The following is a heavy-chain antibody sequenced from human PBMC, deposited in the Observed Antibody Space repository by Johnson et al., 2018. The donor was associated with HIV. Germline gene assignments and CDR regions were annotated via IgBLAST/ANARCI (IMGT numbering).Heavy chain of an antibody. V-gene: IGHV3-30-3*01. CDR1: GFTFSSYT. CDR3: AKETGTHSAFEI. D-gene: IGHD3-10*01. CDR2: ISYDGSNK. Sequence: QVQLVESGGGVVRPGGSLRLSCAASGFTFSSYTMHWVRQAPGKGLEWVAVISYDGSNKYYADSVEGRFTISRDNSKNTVWLQMNSLRAEDTALYYCAKETGTHSAFEIWGQGTVVTVSS. J-gene: IGHJ3*02.